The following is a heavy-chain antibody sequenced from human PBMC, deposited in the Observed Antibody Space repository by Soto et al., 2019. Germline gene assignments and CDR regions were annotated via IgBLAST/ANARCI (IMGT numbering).Heavy chain of an antibody. Sequence: LRLSCAASGFTFSSYGMHWVRQAPGKGLEWVAVISYDGSNKYYADSVKGRFTISRDNSKNTLYLQMNSLRAEDTAVYYCAKESGGSAYFDYWGQGTLVTVSS. J-gene: IGHJ4*02. D-gene: IGHD2-8*02. V-gene: IGHV3-30*18. CDR1: GFTFSSYG. CDR2: ISYDGSNK. CDR3: AKESGGSAYFDY.